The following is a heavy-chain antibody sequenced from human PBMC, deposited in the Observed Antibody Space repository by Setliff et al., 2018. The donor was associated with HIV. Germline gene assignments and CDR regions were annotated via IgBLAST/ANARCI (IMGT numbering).Heavy chain of an antibody. CDR3: ASKGGSENYPDSDAFDI. Sequence: ASVKVSCKASGYTFTSYGISWVRQAPGQGLEWMGWISAYNGNTNYAQKLQGRVTRTRDTSTSTVYLELRSLRSGDTAVYFCASKGGSENYPDSDAFDIWGQGTLVTVSS. CDR2: ISAYNGNT. CDR1: GYTFTSYG. D-gene: IGHD3-10*01. V-gene: IGHV1-18*01. J-gene: IGHJ3*02.